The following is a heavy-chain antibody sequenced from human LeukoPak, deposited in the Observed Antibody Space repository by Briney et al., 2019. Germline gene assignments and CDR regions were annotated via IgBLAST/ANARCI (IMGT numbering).Heavy chain of an antibody. CDR1: GFTFSSYS. CDR3: ARPYGSGSYYAYFDY. V-gene: IGHV3-48*02. CDR2: ISSSSSTI. Sequence: GGSLILSCAASGFTFSSYSMNWVRQAPGKGLEWVSYISSSSSTIYYADSVKGRFTISRDNAKNSLYLQMNSLRDEDTAVYYCARPYGSGSYYAYFDYWGQGTLVTVSS. D-gene: IGHD3-10*01. J-gene: IGHJ4*02.